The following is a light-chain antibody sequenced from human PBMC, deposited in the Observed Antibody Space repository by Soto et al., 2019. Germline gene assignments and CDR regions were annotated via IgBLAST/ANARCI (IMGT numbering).Light chain of an antibody. V-gene: IGKV3-15*01. CDR2: DAT. CDR3: EYYGSSIT. J-gene: IGKJ4*01. Sequence: EIVMTQSPATLSVSPGERATLSCRASQSVSGNLAWYRQKPGQVPRLLIYDATTRATGTPARFSGSGSGTDFTLTFSRLEPEDFAVYYCEYYGSSITFGGGTKVDIK. CDR1: QSVSGN.